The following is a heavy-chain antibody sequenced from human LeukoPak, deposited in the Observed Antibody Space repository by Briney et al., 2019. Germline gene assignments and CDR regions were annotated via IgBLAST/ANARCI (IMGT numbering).Heavy chain of an antibody. V-gene: IGHV3-23*01. J-gene: IGHJ4*02. Sequence: PGGSQRLSCAASGFTFSSYDMSWDRQAPGKGLEWVSTISGSGGSTYYTDSVKGRFTISRDNSKNTLYVQMNSLRAEDTAVYYCAKGEAHFEWLQRWGQGTLVTVSS. CDR3: AKGEAHFEWLQR. CDR1: GFTFSSYD. CDR2: ISGSGGST. D-gene: IGHD3-9*01.